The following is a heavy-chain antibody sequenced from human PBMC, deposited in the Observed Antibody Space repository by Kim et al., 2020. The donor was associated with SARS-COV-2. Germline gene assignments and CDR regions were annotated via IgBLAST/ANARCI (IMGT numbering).Heavy chain of an antibody. V-gene: IGHV1-18*01. CDR3: ARVGYSSSWWEDY. Sequence: YAQKIQGRVTMTTDTSTSTAYMELRSLRSDDTAVYYCARVGYSSSWWEDYWGQGTLVTVSS. J-gene: IGHJ4*02. D-gene: IGHD6-13*01.